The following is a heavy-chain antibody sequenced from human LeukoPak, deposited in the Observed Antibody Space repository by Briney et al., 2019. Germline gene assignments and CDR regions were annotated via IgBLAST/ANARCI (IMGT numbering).Heavy chain of an antibody. V-gene: IGHV1-2*02. D-gene: IGHD6-13*01. CDR2: INPNSGGT. CDR1: GYTFTGYY. Sequence: ASVKVSCKASGYTFTGYYMHWLRQAPGQGLEWMGWINPNSGGTNYAQKFQGRVTMTRDTSISTAYMELSRLRSDDTAVYYCARDNGSSWEFDCWGQGTLVTVSS. CDR3: ARDNGSSWEFDC. J-gene: IGHJ5*01.